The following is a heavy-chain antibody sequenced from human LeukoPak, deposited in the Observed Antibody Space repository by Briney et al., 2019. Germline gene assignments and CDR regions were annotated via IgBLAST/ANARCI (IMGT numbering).Heavy chain of an antibody. D-gene: IGHD2-8*01. CDR3: ARGCTLMALYNWFDP. CDR1: GGSISSYY. CDR2: IYYSGST. J-gene: IGHJ5*02. Sequence: PSETLSLTCTVSGGSISSYYWSWIRQPPGKGLEWIGYIYYSGSTNYNPSLKSRVTISVDTSKNQFSLKLSSVTAADTAVYYCARGCTLMALYNWFDPWGQGTLVTVSS. V-gene: IGHV4-59*01.